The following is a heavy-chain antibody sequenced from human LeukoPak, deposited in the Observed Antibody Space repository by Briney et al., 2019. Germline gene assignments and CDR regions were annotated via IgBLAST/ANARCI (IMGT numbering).Heavy chain of an antibody. Sequence: PGGSLRLSCVASRFTFSSYWMSWVRQAPGKGLEWVANIKQDGSEKYYVDSVRGRFTISRDNAKNSLYLQMNSLRAEDTAVYYCARGGSSSWSFCYFDYWGQGTLVTVSS. CDR1: RFTFSSYW. V-gene: IGHV3-7*04. J-gene: IGHJ4*02. CDR3: ARGGSSSWSFCYFDY. D-gene: IGHD6-13*01. CDR2: IKQDGSEK.